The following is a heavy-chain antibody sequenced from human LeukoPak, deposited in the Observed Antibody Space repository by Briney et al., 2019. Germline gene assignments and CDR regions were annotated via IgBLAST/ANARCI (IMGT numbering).Heavy chain of an antibody. D-gene: IGHD5-12*01. J-gene: IGHJ3*02. CDR3: ARDEGVDNAFDI. Sequence: PGGSLRLSCAASGFTFSSYGMHWVRQAPGKGLEWVAVIWYGGSNKYYADSVKGRFTISRDNSKNTLYLQMNSLRAEDTAVYYCARDEGVDNAFDIWGQGTMVTVSS. CDR1: GFTFSSYG. CDR2: IWYGGSNK. V-gene: IGHV3-33*01.